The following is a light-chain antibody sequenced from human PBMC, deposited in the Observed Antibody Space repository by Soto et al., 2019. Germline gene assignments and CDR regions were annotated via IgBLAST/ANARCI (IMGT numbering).Light chain of an antibody. CDR2: EVS. V-gene: IGLV2-14*01. CDR1: SSDVGSYNF. J-gene: IGLJ1*01. CDR3: SSYATSSNDV. Sequence: QSVLTQPASVSGSPGQSITISCTGTSSDVGSYNFVSWYQQLPGKAPKLMIYEVSNRPSGVSNRFSGSKSGNTASLTISGLQAEDEADYYCSSYATSSNDVFGSWTKVTVL.